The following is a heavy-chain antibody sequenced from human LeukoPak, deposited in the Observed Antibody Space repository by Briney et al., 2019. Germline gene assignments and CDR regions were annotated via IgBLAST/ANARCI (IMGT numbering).Heavy chain of an antibody. CDR2: IIPIFGTA. CDR1: GGTFSSYA. V-gene: IGHV1-69*06. Sequence: ASVKVSCKASGGTFSSYAISWVRQAPGQGLEWMGGIIPIFGTANYAQKFQGRVTIIADKSTSTAYMELSSLRSEDTAVYYCARGVDIVVVPAAYTTTYYYYGMDVWGKETTVTVSS. D-gene: IGHD2-2*01. J-gene: IGHJ6*04. CDR3: ARGVDIVVVPAAYTTTYYYYGMDV.